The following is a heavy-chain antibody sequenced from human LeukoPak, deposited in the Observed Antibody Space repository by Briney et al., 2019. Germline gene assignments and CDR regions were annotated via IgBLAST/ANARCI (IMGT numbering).Heavy chain of an antibody. CDR2: MNPNSGNT. CDR3: ARGLPVTTYKVRWFDP. V-gene: IGHV1-8*01. Sequence: ASVKVSCKASGYTFTSYDINWVRQATGQGLEWMGWMNPNSGNTGYAQKFQGRATMTRNTSISTAYMELSSLRSEDTAVYYCARGLPVTTYKVRWFDPWGQGTLVTVSS. D-gene: IGHD4-17*01. CDR1: GYTFTSYD. J-gene: IGHJ5*02.